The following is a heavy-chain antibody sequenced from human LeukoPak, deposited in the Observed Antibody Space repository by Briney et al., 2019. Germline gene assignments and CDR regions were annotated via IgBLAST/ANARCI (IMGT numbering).Heavy chain of an antibody. J-gene: IGHJ4*02. CDR2: IYPGDSDT. CDR1: GFSFNMYW. D-gene: IGHD2-2*01. Sequence: GESLKISCKGSGFSFNMYWIGWVRQMPGKGLEWMGIIYPGDSDTRYSPSFQGQVTISVDKSISTAYLQWSSLKASDTAMYYCARRQGCSNTACPPHYWGQGTLVTVSS. CDR3: ARRQGCSNTACPPHY. V-gene: IGHV5-51*01.